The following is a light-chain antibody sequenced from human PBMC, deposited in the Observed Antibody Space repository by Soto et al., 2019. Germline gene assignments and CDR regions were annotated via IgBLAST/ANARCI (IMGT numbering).Light chain of an antibody. J-gene: IGKJ2*01. Sequence: DIQLTQSPSFLSASVGDRVTITCRTSRDINFYLAWYQQKSGKAPKLLISAASTLQSDVPSRFSGSGSGTEFTLTISSLQPEDFETYYCQQLSSFPQTFGQGTKLEI. CDR2: AAS. CDR1: RDINFY. V-gene: IGKV1-9*01. CDR3: QQLSSFPQT.